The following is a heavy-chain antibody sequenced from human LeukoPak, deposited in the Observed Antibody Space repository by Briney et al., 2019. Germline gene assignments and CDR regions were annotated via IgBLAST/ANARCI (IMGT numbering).Heavy chain of an antibody. CDR1: GFTFSSYG. D-gene: IGHD6-13*01. J-gene: IGHJ4*02. Sequence: GGSLRLSCAASGFTFSSYGMHWVRQAPGKGLEWVAVISYDGSNKYYADSVKGRFTISRDNAKNSLYLQMNSLRAEDTAVYYCARGGTAAGHRDYFDHWGQGTLVTVSS. CDR3: ARGGTAAGHRDYFDH. V-gene: IGHV3-30*03. CDR2: ISYDGSNK.